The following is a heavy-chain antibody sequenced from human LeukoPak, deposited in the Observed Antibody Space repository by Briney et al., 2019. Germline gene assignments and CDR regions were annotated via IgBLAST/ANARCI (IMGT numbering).Heavy chain of an antibody. CDR3: ARDRDSSGIDY. CDR1: GGSFSGYY. J-gene: IGHJ4*02. V-gene: IGHV4-34*01. Sequence: SETLSLTCAVYGGSFSGYYWSWIRQPPGKGLEWIGEINHSGSTNYNPSLKSRVTISVDTSKNQFSLKLSSVTAADTAICYCARDRDSSGIDYWGQGTLVTVSS. D-gene: IGHD3-22*01. CDR2: INHSGST.